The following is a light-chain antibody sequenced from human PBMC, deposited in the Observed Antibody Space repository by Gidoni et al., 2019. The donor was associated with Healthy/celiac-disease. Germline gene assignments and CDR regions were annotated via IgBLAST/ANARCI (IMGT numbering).Light chain of an antibody. CDR3: GTWDSSLSADVV. CDR1: SSNIGNNY. Sequence: APGQKVTISCSGSSSNIGNNYVSWYQQLPGTAPKLLIYDNNKRPSGIPDRFSGSKSGTSATLGITGLQTGDEADYYCGTWDSSLSADVVFGGGTKLTVL. V-gene: IGLV1-51*01. J-gene: IGLJ2*01. CDR2: DNN.